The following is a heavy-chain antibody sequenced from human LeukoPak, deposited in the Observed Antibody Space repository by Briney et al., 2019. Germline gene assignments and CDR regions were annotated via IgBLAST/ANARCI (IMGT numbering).Heavy chain of an antibody. D-gene: IGHD3-3*01. V-gene: IGHV4-39*01. CDR1: SGSIRNSNYY. J-gene: IGHJ4*02. CDR2: IFYDGSS. Sequence: SETLSLTCTVSSGSIRNSNYYWGWIRQPPGKGLEWIGSIFYDGSSDYNPSLKSRVTISVDTSKNQFSLKLSSVTAADTAVYYCARGTSRRFWSGYSRFDYWGQGTLVTVSS. CDR3: ARGTSRRFWSGYSRFDY.